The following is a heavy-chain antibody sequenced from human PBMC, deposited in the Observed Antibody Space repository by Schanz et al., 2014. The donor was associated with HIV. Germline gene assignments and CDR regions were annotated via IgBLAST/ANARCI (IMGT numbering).Heavy chain of an antibody. CDR2: INSNEGTT. D-gene: IGHD4-17*01. J-gene: IGHJ6*02. CDR1: GFTYRNYG. Sequence: VQLVESGGGVVQPGRSLRLSCAASGFTYRNYGMHWVRQAPGKGLVWVSRINSNEGTTDYADSVKGRFTISRDNAKNTLYLQMNSLRAEDTAVYYCVRLMSSDYDFYHYGMDVWGQGTTVIVSS. CDR3: VRLMSSDYDFYHYGMDV. V-gene: IGHV3-74*02.